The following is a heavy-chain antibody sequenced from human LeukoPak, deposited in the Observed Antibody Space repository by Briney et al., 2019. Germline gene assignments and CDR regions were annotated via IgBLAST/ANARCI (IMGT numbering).Heavy chain of an antibody. V-gene: IGHV3-21*01. Sequence: KPGGSLRLSCVASGFTFSSYTMNWVRQAPGKGLEWVSAISTSSDYKYYADSVKGRVTISRDNAKNSLFLQMNSLRAEDTAVYHCARKDTIMDFYRYLDLWGRGTPVTVSS. CDR3: ARKDTIMDFYRYLDL. D-gene: IGHD5-18*01. CDR1: GFTFSSYT. CDR2: ISTSSDYK. J-gene: IGHJ2*01.